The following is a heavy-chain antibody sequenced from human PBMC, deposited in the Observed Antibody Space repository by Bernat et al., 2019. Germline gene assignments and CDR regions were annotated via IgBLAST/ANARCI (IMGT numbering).Heavy chain of an antibody. D-gene: IGHD4-17*01. V-gene: IGHV1-69*06. CDR3: ARGRTVTTRYYFDY. Sequence: QVQLEQSGAEVKKSGSSVKVSCKASGGSFRSHAISWVRQAPGQGLEWMGGIIPIFGTTNYAQKFRGRVTITADKSTSTVYMELSSLRSEDTAVYFCARGRTVTTRYYFDYGAREPWSPSPQ. J-gene: IGHJ4*02. CDR1: GGSFRSHA. CDR2: IIPIFGTT.